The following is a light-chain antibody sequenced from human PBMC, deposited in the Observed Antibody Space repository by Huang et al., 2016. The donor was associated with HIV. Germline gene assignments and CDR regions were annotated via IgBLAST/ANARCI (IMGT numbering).Light chain of an antibody. CDR2: GAS. V-gene: IGKV3-15*01. J-gene: IGKJ4*01. CDR1: ESVGSS. Sequence: EIVMTQSPATLSVSPGERVILSCRASESVGSSLDWYQQKHGQAPRLLIYGASTRASGVPPRFSGSGSGTEFTLSISGLQSADFAVYYCQQYDKWPPLLTFGGGTKVEIK. CDR3: QQYDKWPPLLT.